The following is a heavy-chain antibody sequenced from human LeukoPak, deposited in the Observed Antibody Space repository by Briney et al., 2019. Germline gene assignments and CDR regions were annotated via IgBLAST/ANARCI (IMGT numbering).Heavy chain of an antibody. CDR3: ASSYSSGWISYYMDV. D-gene: IGHD6-25*01. CDR2: IIPIFGTA. Sequence: SVKVSCKASGGTFSSYAISWVRQAPGQGLEWMGGIIPIFGTANYAQKFQGRVTITADESTSTAYMELSSLRSEDTAVYYCASSYSSGWISYYMDVWGKGTTVTVPS. J-gene: IGHJ6*03. V-gene: IGHV1-69*13. CDR1: GGTFSSYA.